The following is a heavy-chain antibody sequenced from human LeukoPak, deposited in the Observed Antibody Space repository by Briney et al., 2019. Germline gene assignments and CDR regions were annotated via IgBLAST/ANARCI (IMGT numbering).Heavy chain of an antibody. Sequence: PSETLSLTCTVSGYSISSGYYWGWIRQPPGQGLEWIGSIYHSGSTYYNPSLKSRVTISVDTSKNQFSLKLSSVTAADTAVYYCARELAAMVHFDYWGQGTLVTVSS. CDR3: ARELAAMVHFDY. CDR1: GYSISSGYY. CDR2: IYHSGST. D-gene: IGHD5-18*01. J-gene: IGHJ4*02. V-gene: IGHV4-38-2*02.